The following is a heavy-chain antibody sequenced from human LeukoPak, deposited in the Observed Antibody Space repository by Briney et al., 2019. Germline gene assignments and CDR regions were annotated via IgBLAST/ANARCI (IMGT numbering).Heavy chain of an antibody. D-gene: IGHD3-22*01. CDR3: ARMYYDSSGYYSSGWYFDL. J-gene: IGHJ2*01. CDR1: GGTFSSYA. Sequence: GASVKVSCKASGGTFSSYAISWVRQAPGQGLEWMGRIIPILGIANYAQKFQGRVTITADKSTSTAYMELSSLRSEDTAVYYCARMYYDSSGYYSSGWYFDLWGRGTLVTVSS. CDR2: IIPILGIA. V-gene: IGHV1-69*04.